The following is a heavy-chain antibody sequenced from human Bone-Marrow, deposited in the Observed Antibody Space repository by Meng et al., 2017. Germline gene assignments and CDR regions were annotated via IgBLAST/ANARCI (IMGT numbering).Heavy chain of an antibody. CDR1: GGSISSGGYY. D-gene: IGHD1-14*01. CDR3: AREASPEYYFDY. J-gene: IGHJ4*02. V-gene: IGHV4-31*01. CDR2: IYYSGST. Sequence: HVLLQCLGPGLVKPSRTLSPTCTVSGGSISSGGYYWSWIRQHPGKGLEWIGYIYYSGSTYYNPSLKSLVTISVDTSKNQFSLKLSSVTAADTAVYYCAREASPEYYFDYWGQGTLVTVSS.